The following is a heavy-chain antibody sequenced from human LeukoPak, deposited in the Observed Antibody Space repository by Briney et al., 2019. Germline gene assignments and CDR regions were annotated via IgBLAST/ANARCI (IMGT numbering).Heavy chain of an antibody. Sequence: PGGSLRLSCAASGFTFSSHSMNWVRQAPGKGLEWVSSISSSSSYIYYADSVKGRFTISRDNAKNSLYLQMTSLRAEDTAVYYCARDRAYYYDSSGYSPRRYYYGMDVWGQGTTVTVSS. D-gene: IGHD3-22*01. CDR1: GFTFSSHS. V-gene: IGHV3-21*01. J-gene: IGHJ6*02. CDR3: ARDRAYYYDSSGYSPRRYYYGMDV. CDR2: ISSSSSYI.